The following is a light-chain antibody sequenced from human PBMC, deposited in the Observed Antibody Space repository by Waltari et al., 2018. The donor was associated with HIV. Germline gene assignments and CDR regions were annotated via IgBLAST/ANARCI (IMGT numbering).Light chain of an antibody. J-gene: IGLJ2*01. CDR3: GTWHSSLSAGI. CDR1: SSDIGDNY. CDR2: ENQ. Sequence: QSVLTQPPSVSAAPRQNVTISCSGSSSDIGDNYVSCYQQLPGTAPRPLIYENQKRPLGIPNRFSGSKSGTSATLGITGLQTGDEADYYCGTWHSSLSAGIFGGGTKLTVL. V-gene: IGLV1-51*02.